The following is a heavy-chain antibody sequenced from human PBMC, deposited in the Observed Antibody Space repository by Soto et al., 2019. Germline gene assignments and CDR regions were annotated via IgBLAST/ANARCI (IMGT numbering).Heavy chain of an antibody. Sequence: SLRLSCAASGFTFSGHPMGWVRQGPGKGLEWVAVVSIGGSTHYADFVRGRFTISRENSKNTLSLQMNSLTAEDTAVYLCAKRRGAGGHFDYWGQGALVTVSS. CDR2: VSIGGST. CDR1: GFTFSGHP. V-gene: IGHV3-23*01. D-gene: IGHD2-15*01. CDR3: AKRRGAGGHFDY. J-gene: IGHJ4*02.